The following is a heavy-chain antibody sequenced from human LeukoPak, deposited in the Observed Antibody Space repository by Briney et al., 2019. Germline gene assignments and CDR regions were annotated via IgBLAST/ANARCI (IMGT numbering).Heavy chain of an antibody. CDR3: ASVAARGGYYYYYMDV. V-gene: IGHV3-53*01. J-gene: IGHJ6*03. D-gene: IGHD2-15*01. CDR1: GFTVSSNY. Sequence: PGGSLRLSCAASGFTVSSNYMSWVRQAPGKGLEWVSVIYSGGNTYYADSVKGRFTISRDNSKNTLYLQMNSLRAEDTAVYYCASVAARGGYYYYYMDVWGKGTTVTVSS. CDR2: IYSGGNT.